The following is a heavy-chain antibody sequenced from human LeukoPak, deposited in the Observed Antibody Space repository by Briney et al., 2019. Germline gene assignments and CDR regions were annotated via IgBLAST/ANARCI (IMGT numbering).Heavy chain of an antibody. D-gene: IGHD6-6*01. J-gene: IGHJ4*02. V-gene: IGHV3-7*01. Sequence: GGSLRLSCAASGFTFSSYWTSWVRQAPGKGLEWVANIKQDGSEKYYVDSVKGRFTISRDNAKNSLYLQMNSLRAEDTAVYYCARDLWSSSSDYWGQGTLVTVSS. CDR3: ARDLWSSSSDY. CDR2: IKQDGSEK. CDR1: GFTFSSYW.